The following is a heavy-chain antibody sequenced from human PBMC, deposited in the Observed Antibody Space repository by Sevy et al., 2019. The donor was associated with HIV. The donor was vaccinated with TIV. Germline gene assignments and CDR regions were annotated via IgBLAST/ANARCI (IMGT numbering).Heavy chain of an antibody. Sequence: ASVKVSCKTSGYTFTAFYMHWVRQPPGQGLEWVGRINTYSGGTNYAQKFQGRVTMTRDTSTSTAYMELNGLMSDDTAVYYCEVTADIWGVWGQGTTVTVSS. J-gene: IGHJ6*02. CDR2: INTYSGGT. D-gene: IGHD5-18*01. CDR3: EVTADIWGV. CDR1: GYTFTAFY. V-gene: IGHV1-2*06.